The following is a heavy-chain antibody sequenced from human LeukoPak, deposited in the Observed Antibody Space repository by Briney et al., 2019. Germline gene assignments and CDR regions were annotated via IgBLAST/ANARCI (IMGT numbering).Heavy chain of an antibody. V-gene: IGHV4-34*01. J-gene: IGHJ3*02. CDR2: INHSGST. Sequence: SSETLSLTCAVYGGSFSGYYWSWIRQPPGKGLEWIGEINHSGSTNYNPSLKSRVTISVDTSKNQFSLELSSVTAADTAVYYCARGLDCSSTSCYRDAAFDIWGQGTMVTVSS. CDR1: GGSFSGYY. CDR3: ARGLDCSSTSCYRDAAFDI. D-gene: IGHD2-2*01.